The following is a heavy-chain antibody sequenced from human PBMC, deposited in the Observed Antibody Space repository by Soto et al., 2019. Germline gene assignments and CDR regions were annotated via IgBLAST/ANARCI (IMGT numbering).Heavy chain of an antibody. CDR1: GGSITSGHW. V-gene: IGHV4-4*02. CDR3: AREGAYFDSWSGYFGPGYFDK. CDR2: IYHGGTT. Sequence: QVQLQESGPGLVQPSETLSLTCAVSGGSITSGHWWSWVRQTPGKGLEWIGEIYHGGTTDYNPSRTGRVTMSVDRSKNQFSLKLKSVTAADTAVYYCAREGAYFDSWSGYFGPGYFDKWGQGILVTVSS. J-gene: IGHJ4*02. D-gene: IGHD3-3*01.